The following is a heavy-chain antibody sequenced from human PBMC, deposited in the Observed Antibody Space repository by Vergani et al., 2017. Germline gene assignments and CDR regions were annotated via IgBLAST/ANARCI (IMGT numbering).Heavy chain of an antibody. J-gene: IGHJ4*02. CDR1: GFTFSSYG. D-gene: IGHD2-15*01. CDR2: ISYDGSNK. Sequence: QVQLVESGGGVVQPGRSLRLSCAASGFTFSSYGMHWVRQAPGKGLEWVAVISYDGSNKYYADSVKGRFTISRDNSKNTLYLQMNSLRAEDTAVYYCAKGYCSGGSCPLGYWGQGTLVTVSS. V-gene: IGHV3-30*18. CDR3: AKGYCSGGSCPLGY.